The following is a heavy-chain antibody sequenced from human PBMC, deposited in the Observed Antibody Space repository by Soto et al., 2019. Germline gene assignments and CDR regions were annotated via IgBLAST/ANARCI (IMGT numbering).Heavy chain of an antibody. V-gene: IGHV1-46*01. CDR3: ASNAGSGSNYLYGMDV. Sequence: ASVKVSCKASGYTFTSYYMHWVRQAPGQGLEWMGIINPSGGSTSYAQKFQGRVTMTRDTSTSTAYMELSSLRSEDTAVYYGASNAGSGSNYLYGMDVWGQGTTVTVSS. J-gene: IGHJ6*02. D-gene: IGHD3-10*01. CDR2: INPSGGST. CDR1: GYTFTSYY.